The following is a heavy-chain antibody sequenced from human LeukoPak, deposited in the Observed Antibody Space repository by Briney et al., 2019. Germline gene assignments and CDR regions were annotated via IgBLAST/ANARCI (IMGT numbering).Heavy chain of an antibody. CDR3: ARDTYYYDSSGHGAAFDI. J-gene: IGHJ3*02. CDR2: IIPIFGTA. V-gene: IGHV1-69*06. D-gene: IGHD3-22*01. Sequence: ASVKVSCKASGGTFSSYAISWVRQAPGQGLEWMGGIIPIFGTANYAQKFQGRVTITADKSTSTAYMELSSLRSEDTAVYYCARDTYYYDSSGHGAAFDIWGQGTMVTVSS. CDR1: GGTFSSYA.